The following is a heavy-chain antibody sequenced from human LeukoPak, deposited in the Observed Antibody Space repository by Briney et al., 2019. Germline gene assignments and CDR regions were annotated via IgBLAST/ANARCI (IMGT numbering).Heavy chain of an antibody. V-gene: IGHV3-23*01. Sequence: PGGSLRLSCAASGFTFSSYAMNWVRQAPGKGLEWVSAISPTDGTTFYADSVKGRFTISRDNSKNTLYLQMNSLRPEDTAVYYCAKGVVAATNAAYYGMDVWGQGTTVTVSS. CDR3: AKGVVAATNAAYYGMDV. CDR2: ISPTDGTT. D-gene: IGHD2-15*01. CDR1: GFTFSSYA. J-gene: IGHJ6*02.